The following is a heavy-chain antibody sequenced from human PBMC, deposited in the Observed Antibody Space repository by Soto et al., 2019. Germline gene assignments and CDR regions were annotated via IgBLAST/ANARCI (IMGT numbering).Heavy chain of an antibody. Sequence: QVQLGQSGAEVKKPGASVKVSCQASGYTFSNYGFSWVRQAPGQGLEWMGWIGGYNGNTNYAERLQGRVTMTTDTSTSTAYMELKSLRYDDSAVYYCARDGQLGYWGQGTPVTVSS. V-gene: IGHV1-18*01. CDR1: GYTFSNYG. CDR3: ARDGQLGY. D-gene: IGHD6-6*01. J-gene: IGHJ4*02. CDR2: IGGYNGNT.